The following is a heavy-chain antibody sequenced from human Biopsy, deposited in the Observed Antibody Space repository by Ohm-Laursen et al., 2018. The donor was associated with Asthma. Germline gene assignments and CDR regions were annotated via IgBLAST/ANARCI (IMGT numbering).Heavy chain of an antibody. CDR2: ILFDGRKI. Sequence: SLRLSCAASGFNFHNYGMNWVRRAPGKGLEWVAQILFDGRKINYPDSVKGRFTISRDNAKNSLYLQMNGPRAEDTAVYYCARDGPELPTELDYWGPGTLVTVSS. J-gene: IGHJ4*02. CDR3: ARDGPELPTELDY. CDR1: GFNFHNYG. V-gene: IGHV3-30*03. D-gene: IGHD1-14*01.